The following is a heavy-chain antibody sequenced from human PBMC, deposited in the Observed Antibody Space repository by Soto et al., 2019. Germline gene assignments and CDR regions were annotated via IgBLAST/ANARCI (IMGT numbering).Heavy chain of an antibody. J-gene: IGHJ3*02. V-gene: IGHV4-30-2*01. D-gene: IGHD3-16*01. Sequence: QLQLQESGSGLVKPSQTQSLTCAVSGGSISSGGYSWSWIRQPPGKGVEWIAYIYPSGSTYYNPSLKSXXTXSXARSKNHFSLQLCSVTAADTAVYYCARVMTNYAFEIWGQGAMVTVSS. CDR1: GGSISSGGYS. CDR3: ARVMTNYAFEI. CDR2: IYPSGST.